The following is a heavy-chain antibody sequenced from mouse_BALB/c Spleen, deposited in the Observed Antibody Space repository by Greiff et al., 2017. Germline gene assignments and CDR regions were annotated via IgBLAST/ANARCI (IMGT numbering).Heavy chain of an antibody. Sequence: EVNVVESGGGLVKLGGSLKLSCAASGFTFSSYYMSWVRQTPEKRLELVAAINSNGGSTYYPDTVKGRFTISRDNAKNTLYLQMSSLKSEDTALYYCARWMITTGFAYWGQGTLVTVSA. J-gene: IGHJ3*01. CDR2: INSNGGST. D-gene: IGHD2-4*01. CDR3: ARWMITTGFAY. V-gene: IGHV5-6-2*01. CDR1: GFTFSSYY.